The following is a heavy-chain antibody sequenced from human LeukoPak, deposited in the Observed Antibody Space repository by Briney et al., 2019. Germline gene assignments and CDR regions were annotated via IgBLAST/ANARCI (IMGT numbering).Heavy chain of an antibody. CDR1: GYSLTELA. CDR2: FDPEDGET. D-gene: IGHD6-19*01. Sequence: GASVKVSCKVSGYSLTELAMHWVRQAPGKGLEWMGGFDPEDGETIYAQKFQGRVTMTEDTSTDTTYMELSSLRSEDTAVYYCAREFGYSSGWSFDYWGQGTLVTVSS. J-gene: IGHJ4*02. V-gene: IGHV1-24*01. CDR3: AREFGYSSGWSFDY.